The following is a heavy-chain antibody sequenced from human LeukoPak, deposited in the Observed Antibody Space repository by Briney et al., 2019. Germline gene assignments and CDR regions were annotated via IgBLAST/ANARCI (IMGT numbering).Heavy chain of an antibody. J-gene: IGHJ4*02. CDR3: AKESNLSTGDFDY. D-gene: IGHD2-2*01. CDR1: GFTFSTYS. V-gene: IGHV3-23*01. CDR2: ISGSGGST. Sequence: GGSLRLSCAASGFTFSTYSMNWVRQAPGKGLEWVSAISGSGGSTYYADSVKGRFTISRDNSKNTLYLQMNSLRAEDTAVYYCAKESNLSTGDFDYWGQGTLVTVSS.